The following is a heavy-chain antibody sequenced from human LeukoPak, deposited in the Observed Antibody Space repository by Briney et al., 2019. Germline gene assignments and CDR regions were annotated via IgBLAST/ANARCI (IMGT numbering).Heavy chain of an antibody. CDR2: IKEDGSEK. J-gene: IGHJ5*02. CDR3: ARVGLGVGSGRKASRLEP. V-gene: IGHV3-7*01. Sequence: GGSLRLSCAASGFTFSGYYMTWVRQAPGRGLEWVANIKEDGSEKDYVDSVKGRFTISRDNAKNSLFLQMNSLRADDTAVYYCARVGLGVGSGRKASRLEPWGQGTLVTVSS. D-gene: IGHD3-10*01. CDR1: GFTFSGYY.